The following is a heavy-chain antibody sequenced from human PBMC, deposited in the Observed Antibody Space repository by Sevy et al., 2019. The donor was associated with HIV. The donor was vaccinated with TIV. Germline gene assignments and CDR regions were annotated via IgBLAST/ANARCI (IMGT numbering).Heavy chain of an antibody. CDR2: IIPIFGTA. V-gene: IGHV1-69*13. J-gene: IGHJ4*02. CDR1: GGTFSSYA. CDR3: NIVGATGPRDFDY. Sequence: ASVKVSCKASGGTFSSYAISWVRQAPGQGLEWMGGIIPIFGTANYAQKFQGRVTITADESTSTAYMELGSLRSEDTAVYYCNIVGATGPRDFDYWGQGTLVTVSS. D-gene: IGHD1-26*01.